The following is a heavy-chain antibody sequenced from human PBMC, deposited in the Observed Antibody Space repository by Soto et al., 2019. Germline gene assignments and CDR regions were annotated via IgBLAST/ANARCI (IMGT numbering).Heavy chain of an antibody. CDR3: ARGISGGRHFDY. Sequence: QVQLQESGPGLVKPSGTLSLTCAVSGGSISSSNWWSWVRQPPGKGLEWIGEIYHSGSTNYNPSLKSRGTISVDKAKNQFSLKLSAGTAADTAVYYCARGISGGRHFDYWGQGTLVTVSS. D-gene: IGHD2-15*01. J-gene: IGHJ4*02. CDR2: IYHSGST. V-gene: IGHV4-4*02. CDR1: GGSISSSNW.